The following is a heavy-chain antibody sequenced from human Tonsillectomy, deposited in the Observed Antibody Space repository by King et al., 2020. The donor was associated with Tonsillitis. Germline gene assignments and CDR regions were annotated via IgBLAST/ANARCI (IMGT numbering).Heavy chain of an antibody. D-gene: IGHD3-22*01. V-gene: IGHV3-7*01. CDR2: VKEDGSEK. J-gene: IGHJ4*02. CDR1: GFTFTGYW. Sequence: EVQLVESGGGLVQPGGSLRLSCAASGFTFTGYWMSWVRQAPGKGLEWVANVKEDGSEKHYVDSVRGRFTISRDNAKNSLYLQMNSLRAEDTAVYYCARDAPYDSRGYYYGGQGPLVTVSS. CDR3: ARDAPYDSRGYYY.